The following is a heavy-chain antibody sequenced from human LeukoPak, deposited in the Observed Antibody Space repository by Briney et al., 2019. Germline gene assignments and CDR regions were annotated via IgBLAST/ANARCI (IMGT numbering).Heavy chain of an antibody. V-gene: IGHV4-39*07. CDR3: ARGGHYYDSSGYSDFDY. CDR1: GGSIRSRPYS. Sequence: SETLSLTCTVSGGSIRSRPYSWGWIRQPPGKGLEWIGSIYYSGSTYYNPSLKSRVTISVDTSKNQFSLKLSSVTAADTAVYYCARGGHYYDSSGYSDFDYWGQGTLVTVSS. CDR2: IYYSGST. D-gene: IGHD3-22*01. J-gene: IGHJ4*02.